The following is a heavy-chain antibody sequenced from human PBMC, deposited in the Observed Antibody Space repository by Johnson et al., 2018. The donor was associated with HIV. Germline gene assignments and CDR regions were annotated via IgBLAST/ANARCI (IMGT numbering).Heavy chain of an antibody. D-gene: IGHD5-12*01. Sequence: QVQLVESGGGLVKPGGSLRLSCAASGFTFSNAWMSWVRQAPGKGLEWVAVISYDGSNKYYADSVKGRFTISRDNAKNSLYLQMNSLRAEDTAVYYCAGLPDAFDIWGQGTMVTVSS. CDR3: AGLPDAFDI. CDR1: GFTFSNAW. J-gene: IGHJ3*02. CDR2: ISYDGSNK. V-gene: IGHV3-30*14.